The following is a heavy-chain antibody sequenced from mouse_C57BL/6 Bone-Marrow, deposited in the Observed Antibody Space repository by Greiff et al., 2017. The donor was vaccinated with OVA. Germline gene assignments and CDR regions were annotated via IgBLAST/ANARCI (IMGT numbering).Heavy chain of an antibody. V-gene: IGHV1-81*01. CDR1: GYTFTSYG. D-gene: IGHD1-1*01. CDR3: ARDYYGSSSWFAN. J-gene: IGHJ3*01. Sequence: VQLQQSGAELARPGASVKLSCKASGYTFTSYGISWVKQRTGQGLEWIGEICPRSGNTYYNEKFKGKATLTADKSSSTAYMELRSLTSEDSAVYFCARDYYGSSSWFANWGQGTLVTVSA. CDR2: ICPRSGNT.